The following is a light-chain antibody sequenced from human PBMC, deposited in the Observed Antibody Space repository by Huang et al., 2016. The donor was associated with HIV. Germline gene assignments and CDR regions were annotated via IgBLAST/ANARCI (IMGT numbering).Light chain of an antibody. Sequence: DIQLTQSPSSLSATVGDRVTITCQASQDINNYLNWYQQKPGQAPKLLIYDSSELKTGVPSRFSGSGSGTDFTFTISGLQPEDIATYYCQQSDDVPLTFGGGTKVEIK. CDR1: QDINNY. CDR3: QQSDDVPLT. V-gene: IGKV1-33*01. CDR2: DSS. J-gene: IGKJ4*01.